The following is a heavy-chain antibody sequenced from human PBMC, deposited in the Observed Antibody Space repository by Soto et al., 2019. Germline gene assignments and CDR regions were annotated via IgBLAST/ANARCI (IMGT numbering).Heavy chain of an antibody. V-gene: IGHV1-3*01. CDR3: ARPGANWGAVYHGMDV. CDR1: GYTFTNYA. D-gene: IGHD7-27*01. Sequence: GASVKVSCKASGYTFTNYAMHWVRQAPGQRLEWMGWINAGNGNTKYEQKFQGRVTITRDTSASTAYMELSSLRSEDTAVYYCARPGANWGAVYHGMDVWGQGTTVTVSS. J-gene: IGHJ6*02. CDR2: INAGNGNT.